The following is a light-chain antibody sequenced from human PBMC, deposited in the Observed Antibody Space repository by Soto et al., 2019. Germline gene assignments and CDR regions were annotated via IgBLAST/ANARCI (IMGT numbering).Light chain of an antibody. CDR2: DVS. Sequence: QSALTQPRSVSGSPGQSVTIYCTGTSNDVGVYNFVSWYQQHPGKVPKLFIYDVSRRPSGFPARFSGSKSGKTASLTISGLQVEDEADYYFSSYAGSYTLVFGGGTKRTVL. J-gene: IGLJ2*01. CDR1: SNDVGVYNF. V-gene: IGLV2-11*01. CDR3: SSYAGSYTLV.